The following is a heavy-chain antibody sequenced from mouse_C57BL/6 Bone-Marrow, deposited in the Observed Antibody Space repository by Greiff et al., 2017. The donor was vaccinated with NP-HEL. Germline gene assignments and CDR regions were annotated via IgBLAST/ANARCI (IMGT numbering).Heavy chain of an antibody. CDR1: GFTFSDYG. D-gene: IGHD1-1*01. Sequence: DVHLVESGGGLVKPGGSLKLSCAASGFTFSDYGMHWVRQAPEKGLEWVAYISSGSSTIYYADTVKGRFTISRDNAKNTLFLQMTSLRSEDTAMYYCARSITTVVPFAYWGQGTLVTVSA. CDR3: ARSITTVVPFAY. V-gene: IGHV5-17*01. J-gene: IGHJ3*01. CDR2: ISSGSSTI.